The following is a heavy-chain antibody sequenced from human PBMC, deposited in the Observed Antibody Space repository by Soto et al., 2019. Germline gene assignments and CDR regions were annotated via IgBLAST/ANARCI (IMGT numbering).Heavy chain of an antibody. V-gene: IGHV4-38-2*01. J-gene: IGHJ4*02. D-gene: IGHD4-17*01. CDR2: IYHSGST. Sequence: PSETLSLTCAVSGYSISSGYYWGWIRQPPGKGLEWIGSIYHSGSTYYNPSLKSRVTISVDTSKNQFSLKLSSVTAADTAVYYCARLYGDYDDWGQGTLVTVSS. CDR3: ARLYGDYDD. CDR1: GYSISSGYY.